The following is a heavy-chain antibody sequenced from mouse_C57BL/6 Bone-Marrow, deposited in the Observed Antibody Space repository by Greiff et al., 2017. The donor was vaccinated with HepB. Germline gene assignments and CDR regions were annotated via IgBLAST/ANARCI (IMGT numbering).Heavy chain of an antibody. CDR3: ARPLYVRAMDY. V-gene: IGHV1-64*01. CDR1: GYTFTSYW. Sequence: QVQLQQPGAELVKPGASVKLSCKASGYTFTSYWMHWVKQRPGQGLEWIGMIHPNSGSTNYNEKFKSKATLTVDKSSSTAYMQLSSLTSEDSAVYYGARPLYVRAMDYWGQGTSVTVSS. CDR2: IHPNSGST. D-gene: IGHD1-1*01. J-gene: IGHJ4*01.